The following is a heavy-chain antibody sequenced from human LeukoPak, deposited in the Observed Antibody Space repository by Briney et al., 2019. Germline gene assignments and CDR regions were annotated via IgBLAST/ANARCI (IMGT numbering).Heavy chain of an antibody. V-gene: IGHV4-39*01. J-gene: IGHJ4*02. Sequence: SETLSLTCTVSGGSISSSSYYWGWIRQPPGKGLEWIGSIYYSGSTYYNPSLKSRVTISVDTSKNQFSLKLSSVTAADTAVYYCARQPQGGLDYWGQGTPVTVSS. CDR2: IYYSGST. D-gene: IGHD3-16*01. CDR3: ARQPQGGLDY. CDR1: GGSISSSSYY.